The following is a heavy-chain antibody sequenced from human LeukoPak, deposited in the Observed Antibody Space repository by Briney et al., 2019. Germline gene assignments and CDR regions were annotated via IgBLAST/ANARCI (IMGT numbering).Heavy chain of an antibody. CDR1: GFTFSNYA. CDR3: ARVYGGTALYWYFDL. V-gene: IGHV4-30-4*01. Sequence: LRLSCAASGFTFSNYAMTWIRQPPGKGLEWIGYIYYSGSTYYNPSLKSRVTISVDTSKNQFSLKLSSVTAADTAVYYCARVYGGTALYWYFDLWGRGTLVTVSS. D-gene: IGHD4-23*01. J-gene: IGHJ2*01. CDR2: IYYSGST.